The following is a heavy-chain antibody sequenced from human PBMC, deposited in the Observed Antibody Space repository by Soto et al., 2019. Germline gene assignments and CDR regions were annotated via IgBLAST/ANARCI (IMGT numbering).Heavy chain of an antibody. Sequence: SETLSLTCTVSGGSISSYYWSWIRQPPGKGLEWIGYIYYSGSTNYNPSLKSRVTISVDTSKNQFSLKLSSVTAADTAVYYCARVHKATGYYYYYGMDVWGKGTTVTVSS. CDR2: IYYSGST. J-gene: IGHJ6*04. CDR3: ARVHKATGYYYYYGMDV. V-gene: IGHV4-59*01. CDR1: GGSISSYY. D-gene: IGHD3-9*01.